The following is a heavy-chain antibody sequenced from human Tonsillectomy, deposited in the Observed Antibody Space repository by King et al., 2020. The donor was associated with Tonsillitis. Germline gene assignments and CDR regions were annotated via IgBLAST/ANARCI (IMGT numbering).Heavy chain of an antibody. Sequence: VQLVESGGGLVKPGGSLRLSCAVSGFTFSSFSMNWVRQAPGKGLEWVSSISSRSHYIYYADSVKGRFTISRDNAKNSLYLQMNSLRAEDTAVYYCARDWSNGRGDFDYWAQGTLVIVSS. CDR2: ISSRSHYI. CDR1: GFTFSSFS. D-gene: IGHD1-1*01. J-gene: IGHJ4*02. CDR3: ARDWSNGRGDFDY. V-gene: IGHV3-21*01.